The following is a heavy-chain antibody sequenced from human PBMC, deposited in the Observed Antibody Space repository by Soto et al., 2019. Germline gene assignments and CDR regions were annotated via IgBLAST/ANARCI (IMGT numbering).Heavy chain of an antibody. CDR2: ISGSGGST. J-gene: IGHJ4*02. V-gene: IGHV3-23*01. CDR3: AKTYYYDSSGYSNPEFDY. Sequence: EVQLLESGGGLVQPGGSLRLSCAASGFTFSSYAMSCVRQAPGKGLEWVSAISGSGGSTYYADSVKGRFTISRDNSKNTLFLQMNSLRAEDTAVYYCAKTYYYDSSGYSNPEFDYWGQGTLVTVSS. D-gene: IGHD3-22*01. CDR1: GFTFSSYA.